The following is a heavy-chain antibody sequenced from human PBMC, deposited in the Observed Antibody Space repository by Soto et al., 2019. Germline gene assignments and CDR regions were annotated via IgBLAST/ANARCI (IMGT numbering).Heavy chain of an antibody. J-gene: IGHJ4*02. CDR1: GFSFGHYP. CDR3: EQEEWRGGAYHY. Sequence: DVQLLESGGDLVQPGGSLRLSCAASGFSFGHYPMGWVRQAPGKGLEWVTHIGASGDQTFYPDSVRGRFTISRDNSKNILYLQMNSLGVEDTAIYYCEQEEWRGGAYHYWGQGTLVTVSS. D-gene: IGHD3-3*01. CDR2: IGASGDQT. V-gene: IGHV3-23*01.